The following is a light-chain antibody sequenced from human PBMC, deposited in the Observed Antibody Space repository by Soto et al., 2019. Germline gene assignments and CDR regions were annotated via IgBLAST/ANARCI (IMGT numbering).Light chain of an antibody. CDR3: QQYDSSPIT. CDR1: QSVTSSY. J-gene: IGKJ5*01. Sequence: EIVLTQSPGTPSLSPGERATLSCRASQSVTSSYLAWYQQKPGQAPRLLIYDASSRATGIPDRFSGSGSGTDFTLTINRLEPEDFAVFHCQQYDSSPITFGQGTRLEIK. V-gene: IGKV3-20*01. CDR2: DAS.